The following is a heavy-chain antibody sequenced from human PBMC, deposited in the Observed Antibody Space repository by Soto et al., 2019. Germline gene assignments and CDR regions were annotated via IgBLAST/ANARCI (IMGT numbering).Heavy chain of an antibody. V-gene: IGHV1-18*01. Sequence: ASVKVSCKASGYTFTSFGISWGRQAPGQGLEWMGWISAYNGNTNYAQKLQGRVTMTTDTSTSTAYMELRSLRSDDTAVYYCARDPAGDWFDPWGQGTLVTVSS. CDR3: ARDPAGDWFDP. J-gene: IGHJ5*02. CDR2: ISAYNGNT. D-gene: IGHD6-19*01. CDR1: GYTFTSFG.